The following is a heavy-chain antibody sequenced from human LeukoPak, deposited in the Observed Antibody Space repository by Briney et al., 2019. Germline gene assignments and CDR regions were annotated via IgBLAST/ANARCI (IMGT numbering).Heavy chain of an antibody. D-gene: IGHD5-24*01. J-gene: IGHJ4*02. CDR3: AKDTLMAPDY. V-gene: IGHV3-23*01. CDR1: GFTFSSFG. CDR2: ISGSGGST. Sequence: GGSLRLSCAASGFTFSSFGMSWVRQAPGKGLEWVSAISGSGGSTYYADSVKGRFTISRDNSKNTLYLQMNSLRAEDTAVYYCAKDTLMAPDYWGQGTLVTVSS.